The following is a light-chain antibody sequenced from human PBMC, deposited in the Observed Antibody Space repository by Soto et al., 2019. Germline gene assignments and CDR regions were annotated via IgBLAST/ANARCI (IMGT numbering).Light chain of an antibody. CDR2: DVT. CDR3: SSYTSSSTLV. CDR1: SSDVGGYNF. Sequence: QSVLTQPTSVSGSPGQSITISCTGTSSDVGGYNFVSWYQQYPTRAPKLMIYDVTKRPSGVSNRFSGSKSGNTASLTISGLQAGDEADYYCSSYTSSSTLVFGGGTKVTVL. V-gene: IGLV2-14*01. J-gene: IGLJ2*01.